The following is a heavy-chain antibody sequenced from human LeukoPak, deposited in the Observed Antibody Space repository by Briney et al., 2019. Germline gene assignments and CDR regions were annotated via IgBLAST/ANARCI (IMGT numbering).Heavy chain of an antibody. CDR1: GYTFTGYY. V-gene: IGHV1-2*02. CDR3: ARDRVAGSEGDAFDI. J-gene: IGHJ3*02. D-gene: IGHD6-19*01. CDR2: INPNSGGT. Sequence: ASVKVSCKASGYTFTGYYMHWVRQAPGQGLEWMGWINPNSGGTNYAQKFQGRVTMTRDTSISTAYMELSRLRSDDTAVYYCARDRVAGSEGDAFDIWGQGTMVTISS.